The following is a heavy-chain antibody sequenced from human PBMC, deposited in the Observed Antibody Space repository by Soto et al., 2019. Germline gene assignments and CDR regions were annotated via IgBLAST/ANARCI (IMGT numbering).Heavy chain of an antibody. J-gene: IGHJ4*02. CDR3: ARDYYESGGYFDC. CDR1: GDNVPSNSAA. CDR2: TYYRSKWNT. D-gene: IGHD3-22*01. Sequence: PSQTLSLTCAISGDNVPSNSAAWNWIRQSPSRGLEWLGRTYYRSKWNTDYAVSVNSRITISPDTSKNQFSLQLKSVTPEDTGVYYCARDYYESGGYFDCWGQGNLVTVSS. V-gene: IGHV6-1*01.